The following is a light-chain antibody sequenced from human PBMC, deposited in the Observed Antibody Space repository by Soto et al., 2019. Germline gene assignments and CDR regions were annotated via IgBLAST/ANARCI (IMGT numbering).Light chain of an antibody. Sequence: QSVLTQPASVSGSPGQSITISCTGTSSDVGSYNLVSWYQQHPGKAPKLMIYEVSNRPSGVSNRFSGSKSGNTASLTISGLQAEDEADYYCCSYAGSSISYVFGTGTKVTVL. V-gene: IGLV2-23*02. CDR1: SSDVGSYNL. CDR2: EVS. J-gene: IGLJ1*01. CDR3: CSYAGSSISYV.